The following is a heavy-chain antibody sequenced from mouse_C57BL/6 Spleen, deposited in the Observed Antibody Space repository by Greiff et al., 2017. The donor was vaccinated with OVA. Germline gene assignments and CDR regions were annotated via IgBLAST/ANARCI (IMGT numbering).Heavy chain of an antibody. CDR3: AGVVVPGCYFDV. CDR1: GYTFTSYW. Sequence: VQLQQPGAELVRPGTSVKLSCKASGYTFTSYWMHWVKQRPGQGLEWIGVIDPSDSYTNYNQKFKGKATLTVDNSSSTAYMQPSSLTSEDFAVYYGAGVVVPGCYFDVWGTGTTVTVSS. CDR2: IDPSDSYT. D-gene: IGHD1-1*01. V-gene: IGHV1-59*01. J-gene: IGHJ1*03.